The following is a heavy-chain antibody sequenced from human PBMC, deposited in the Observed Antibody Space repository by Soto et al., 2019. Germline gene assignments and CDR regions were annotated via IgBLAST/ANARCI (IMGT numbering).Heavy chain of an antibody. V-gene: IGHV1-69*13. Sequence: SVKVSCKASGVTFSSYAISWVRQAPGQGLEWMGGIIPIFGTANYAQKFQGRVTITADESTSTAYMELSSLRSEDTAVYYCARSWGNYYYYYYGMDVWGQGTTVTVSS. CDR1: GVTFSSYA. CDR2: IIPIFGTA. J-gene: IGHJ6*02. D-gene: IGHD3-16*01. CDR3: ARSWGNYYYYYYGMDV.